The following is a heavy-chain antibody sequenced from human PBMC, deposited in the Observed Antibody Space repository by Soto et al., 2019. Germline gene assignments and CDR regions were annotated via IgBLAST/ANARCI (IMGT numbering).Heavy chain of an antibody. D-gene: IGHD4-17*01. J-gene: IGHJ5*02. CDR3: ARSTADDYGDWGWFDT. Sequence: EVQLVESGGGLVQPGGSLRLSCAASGFTVSSNYMSWVRQAPGKGLEWVSVIYSGGSTYYADSVKGRFTISRDNSKNTLYLQMNSLRAEDTAVYYCARSTADDYGDWGWFDTWGQGTLVTVSS. CDR1: GFTVSSNY. V-gene: IGHV3-66*01. CDR2: IYSGGST.